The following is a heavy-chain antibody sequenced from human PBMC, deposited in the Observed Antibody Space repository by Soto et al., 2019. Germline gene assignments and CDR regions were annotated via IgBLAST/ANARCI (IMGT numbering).Heavy chain of an antibody. D-gene: IGHD3-10*01. V-gene: IGHV4-4*02. CDR3: ARVLSGNKEWFDS. CDR1: GVSISGGNV. Sequence: QVQLQESGPGLVKPWGTLSLTCAVSGVSISGGNVWSWVRQPPGKGLEWIGEVFDHGSTNYNPSLKRRVTMSVDKSQNDLSLNLTSVTAADTAVYYCARVLSGNKEWFDSWGQGILVTVSS. J-gene: IGHJ5*01. CDR2: VFDHGST.